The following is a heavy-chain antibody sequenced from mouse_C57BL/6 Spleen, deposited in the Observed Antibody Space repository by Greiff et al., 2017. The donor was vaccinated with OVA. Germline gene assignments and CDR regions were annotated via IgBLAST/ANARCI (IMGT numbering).Heavy chain of an antibody. D-gene: IGHD1-1*01. CDR2: INPNNGGT. CDR1: GYTFTDYN. CDR3: GRDYYGSSYGFAY. Sequence: EVQLQQSGPELVKPGASVKMSCKASGYTFTDYNMHWVKQSHGKSLAWIGYINPNNGGTSYNQKFKGQATLTVNKSSSTAYMELRSLTSEDSAVYDCGRDYYGSSYGFAYWGQGTLVTVSA. J-gene: IGHJ3*01. V-gene: IGHV1-22*01.